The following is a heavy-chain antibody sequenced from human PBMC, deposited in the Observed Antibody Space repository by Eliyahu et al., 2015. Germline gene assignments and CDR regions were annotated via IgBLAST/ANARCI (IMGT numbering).Heavy chain of an antibody. J-gene: IGHJ6*02. Sequence: EVQLVQSRAEVKKPGESLTISCQGSGYTFNLHWIGWVRQVPGKGLEWMGIMYPADSDIRYSPSFQGQVTISADRSLSTAYLQWSSLKASDTAIYYCAILGGLDGSYDKYYHFYSGVDVWGLGTTVTVSS. CDR2: MYPADSDI. CDR3: AILGGLDGSYDKYYHFYSGVDV. V-gene: IGHV5-51*01. D-gene: IGHD3-22*01. CDR1: GYTFNLHW.